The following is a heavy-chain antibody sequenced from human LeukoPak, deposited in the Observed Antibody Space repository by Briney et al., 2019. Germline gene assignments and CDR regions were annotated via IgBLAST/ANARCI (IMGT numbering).Heavy chain of an antibody. CDR2: INESGST. Sequence: PSETLSLTCAVYGGPFCHYYWTWIRQPPGKGLEWIGEINESGSTNYDPSLKSRVTISVDTSKTHFSLNLTSVTAADTAVYYCASRIGRYLYYFGMDVWGQGTTDTVSS. J-gene: IGHJ6*01. CDR3: ASRIGRYLYYFGMDV. CDR1: GGPFCHYY. V-gene: IGHV4-34*01. D-gene: IGHD1-26*01.